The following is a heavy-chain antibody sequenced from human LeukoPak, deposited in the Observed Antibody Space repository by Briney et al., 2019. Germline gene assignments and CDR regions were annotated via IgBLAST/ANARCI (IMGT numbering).Heavy chain of an antibody. CDR1: GYTFTSYG. J-gene: IGHJ3*02. CDR2: INPNSGGT. Sequence: ASVKVSCKASGYTFTSYGISWVRQAPGQGLEWMGWINPNSGGTNYAQKFQGWVTMTRDTSISTAYMELSRLRSDDTAVYYCARGSSSTYYYGSGTYWDAFDIWGQGTMVTVSS. D-gene: IGHD3-10*01. V-gene: IGHV1-2*04. CDR3: ARGSSSTYYYGSGTYWDAFDI.